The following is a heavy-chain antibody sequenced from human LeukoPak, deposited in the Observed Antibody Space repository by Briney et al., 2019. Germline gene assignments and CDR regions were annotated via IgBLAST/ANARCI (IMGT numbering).Heavy chain of an antibody. CDR1: GFTFDGHA. Sequence: PGRSLRLSCAVSGFTFDGHALHGVRQAPGKGVEGVAGISWYNGIIAYADSVKGRFTISRDNADNSLYLQRNRLRPEYTAMYYCVKDKGPMVRGDGMDVWGQGTAVTASS. J-gene: IGHJ6*02. CDR2: ISWYNGII. V-gene: IGHV3-9*01. D-gene: IGHD3-10*01. CDR3: VKDKGPMVRGDGMDV.